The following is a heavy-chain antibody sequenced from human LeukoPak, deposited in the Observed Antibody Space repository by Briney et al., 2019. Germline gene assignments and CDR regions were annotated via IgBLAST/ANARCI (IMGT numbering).Heavy chain of an antibody. J-gene: IGHJ5*02. D-gene: IGHD4-17*01. Sequence: SETLSLTCTVSGGSIITYYWSWIRQSPGKGLEWIGNAYYTGSTVYNPSLKSRVSMSVDTTKNEFSLVLISVAAADTAVYYCARVPYGDLRYTWFDAWGQGTQVTVSS. CDR1: GGSIITYY. CDR3: ARVPYGDLRYTWFDA. CDR2: AYYTGST. V-gene: IGHV4-59*13.